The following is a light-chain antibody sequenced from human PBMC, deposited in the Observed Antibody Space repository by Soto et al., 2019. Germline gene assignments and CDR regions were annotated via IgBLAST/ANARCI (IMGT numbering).Light chain of an antibody. V-gene: IGKV1-5*01. J-gene: IGKJ2*01. Sequence: DTQMTQSPSTLSASVGDTVTITCRARQNINNWLAWYQQKPENVPKLLIYGASTLEDGVPSRFSGSRSGTEFTLTINSLQHDDFATYYCQRYDGYFGQGTKLEIK. CDR3: QRYDGY. CDR2: GAS. CDR1: QNINNW.